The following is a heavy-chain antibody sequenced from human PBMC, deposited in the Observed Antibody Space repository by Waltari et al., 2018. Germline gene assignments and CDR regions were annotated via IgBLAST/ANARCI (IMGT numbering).Heavy chain of an antibody. V-gene: IGHV3-21*01. CDR2: LSSSISYI. J-gene: IGHJ4*02. CDR1: GFTFSSYS. Sequence: EVQLVESGGGLVKPGGSLRLSCAASGFTFSSYSMNWVRQAQGRVLDVVSSLSSSISYIDYADSVKGRFTISRDNAKNSLYLQMNSLRAEDTAVYYCATEIEHWGQGTLVTVSS. CDR3: ATEIEH.